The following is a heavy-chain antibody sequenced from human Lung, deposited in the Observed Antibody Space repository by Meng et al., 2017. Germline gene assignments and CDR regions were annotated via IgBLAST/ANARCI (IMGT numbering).Heavy chain of an antibody. J-gene: IGHJ4*02. D-gene: IGHD4-11*01. V-gene: IGHV4-34*01. Sequence: QVQVPRWVGGLLKPSEALSLTCVVSGGSFSDYYWSWIRQPPGKGLEWIGEINHSGSTNYNPSLESRATISVDTSQNNLSLKLSSVTAADSAVYYCARGPTTMAHDFDYWGQGTLVTVSS. CDR2: INHSGST. CDR1: GGSFSDYY. CDR3: ARGPTTMAHDFDY.